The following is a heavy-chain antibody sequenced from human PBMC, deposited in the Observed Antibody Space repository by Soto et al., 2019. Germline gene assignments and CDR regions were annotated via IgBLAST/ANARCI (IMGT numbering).Heavy chain of an antibody. Sequence: QVQLVESGGGVVQPGRSLRLSCAVSAFTFSSYGMHWVRHAPGKGLEWVAVISYDGSNKYYADSVKGRFTISRDNSKNTLYLLMNSLRAEDTAVYCYAKAYHILTGYYMGYWGQGTLVTVSS. V-gene: IGHV3-30*18. CDR2: ISYDGSNK. D-gene: IGHD3-9*01. CDR1: AFTFSSYG. CDR3: AKAYHILTGYYMGY. J-gene: IGHJ4*02.